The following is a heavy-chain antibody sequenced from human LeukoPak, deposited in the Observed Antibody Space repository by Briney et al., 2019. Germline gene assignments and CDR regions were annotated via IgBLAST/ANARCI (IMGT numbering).Heavy chain of an antibody. CDR3: ARGRYCSGGSCYSRLFDP. Sequence: ASVKVSCKASGYTFTSYGISWVRQAPGQGLEWMGWISAYNGNTNYAQKLQGRVTMTTDTSTSTAYMELRSLRSDDTAVYYCARGRYCSGGSCYSRLFDPWGQGTLVTVSS. CDR1: GYTFTSYG. D-gene: IGHD2-15*01. V-gene: IGHV1-18*01. J-gene: IGHJ5*02. CDR2: ISAYNGNT.